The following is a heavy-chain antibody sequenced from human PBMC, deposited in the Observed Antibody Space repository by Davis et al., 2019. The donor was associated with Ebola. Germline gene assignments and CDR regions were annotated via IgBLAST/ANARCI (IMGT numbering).Heavy chain of an antibody. D-gene: IGHD6-19*01. Sequence: ASVKVSCKASGYTFTSYAMHWVRQAPGQRLEWMGWINAGNGNTKYSQKFQGRVTMTRDTSISTAYMELNRLRSDDTAVYYCARVRAISVVEKGFDFWGQGTLLTVSS. CDR2: INAGNGNT. V-gene: IGHV1-3*01. CDR1: GYTFTSYA. CDR3: ARVRAISVVEKGFDF. J-gene: IGHJ4*02.